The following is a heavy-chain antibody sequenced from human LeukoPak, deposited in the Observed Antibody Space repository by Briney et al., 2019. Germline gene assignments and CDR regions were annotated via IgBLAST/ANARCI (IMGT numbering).Heavy chain of an antibody. Sequence: GGSLRLSCAASGFTVSSNYMSWVRQAQGQGLEWVSAISGSGGSTYYADSVKGRFTISRDNSKNTLYLQMNSLRAEDTAVYYCAKESYCGGDCYSAVDYWGQGTLVTVSS. V-gene: IGHV3-23*01. J-gene: IGHJ4*02. D-gene: IGHD2-21*02. CDR1: GFTVSSNY. CDR2: ISGSGGST. CDR3: AKESYCGGDCYSAVDY.